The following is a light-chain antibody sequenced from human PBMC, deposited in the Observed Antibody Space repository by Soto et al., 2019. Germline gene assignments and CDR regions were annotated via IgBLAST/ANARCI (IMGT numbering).Light chain of an antibody. V-gene: IGKV1-12*01. CDR2: AAS. CDR3: QQAHSFPHT. CDR1: HLISSS. Sequence: DIQMTQSPSSVSASVGDRVTITCRASHLISSSLAWYQQKPGRAPKLLIYAASILYSDVPSRFSASGSGTDFTLTINSLQPDDFATYYCQQAHSFPHTFGQGTKVE. J-gene: IGKJ2*01.